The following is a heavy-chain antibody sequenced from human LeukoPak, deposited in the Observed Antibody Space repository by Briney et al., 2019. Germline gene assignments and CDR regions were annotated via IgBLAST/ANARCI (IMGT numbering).Heavy chain of an antibody. Sequence: GGSLRLSCAASGFTFSSYSMNWVRQAPGKGLEWVSSISSSSSYIYYADSVKGRFTISRDNAKNSLYLQMNSLRAEDTAVYYCAREGTRYSYGPFDYWGQGTLVTVSS. V-gene: IGHV3-21*01. J-gene: IGHJ4*02. CDR2: ISSSSSYI. CDR1: GFTFSSYS. D-gene: IGHD5-18*01. CDR3: AREGTRYSYGPFDY.